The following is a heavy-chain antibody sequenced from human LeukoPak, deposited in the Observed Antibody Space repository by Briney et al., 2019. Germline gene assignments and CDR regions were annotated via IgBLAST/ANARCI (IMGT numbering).Heavy chain of an antibody. Sequence: GGSLRLSCAASGFTFSDHYMDWVRQAPGKGLEWVGRTRNKANSYTTEYAASVKGRFTISRDDSKNSLYQQMNSLQTEDTAVYYCARSGFWSAYRPIWGQGTLVTVSS. CDR2: TRNKANSYTT. CDR1: GFTFSDHY. V-gene: IGHV3-72*01. CDR3: ARSGFWSAYRPI. J-gene: IGHJ4*02. D-gene: IGHD3-3*01.